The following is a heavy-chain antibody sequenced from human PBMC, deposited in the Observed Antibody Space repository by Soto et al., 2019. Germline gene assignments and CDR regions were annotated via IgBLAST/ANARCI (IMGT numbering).Heavy chain of an antibody. CDR1: GGSISSGDYY. V-gene: IGHV4-30-4*01. J-gene: IGHJ4*02. CDR2: IYYSGST. D-gene: IGHD5-18*01. Sequence: QVQLQESGPGLVKPSQTLSLTCTVSGGSISSGDYYWSWIRQPPGKGLEWIGYIYYSGSTYYNPSRKRRVTISVDTSKNQFSLKLSSVTAADTAVYYCASNSCGYTFYDYWGQGTLVTVSS. CDR3: ASNSCGYTFYDY.